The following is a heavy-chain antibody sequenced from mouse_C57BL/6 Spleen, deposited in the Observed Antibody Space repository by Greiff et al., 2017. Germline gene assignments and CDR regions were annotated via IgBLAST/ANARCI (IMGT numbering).Heavy chain of an antibody. CDR1: GYTFTTYS. J-gene: IGHJ2*01. CDR3: ASGDYYGSSFDY. CDR2: FHPYNDDT. D-gene: IGHD1-1*01. V-gene: IGHV1-47*01. Sequence: QVQLQQSGAELVKPGASVKLSCKASGYTFTTYSLEWMKQNPGKSLEWIGNFHPYNDDTKYHEKFKGKATLTVEKSSRTVYLKISRLTSDDSDVYYWASGDYYGSSFDYWGQSTTVTVYS.